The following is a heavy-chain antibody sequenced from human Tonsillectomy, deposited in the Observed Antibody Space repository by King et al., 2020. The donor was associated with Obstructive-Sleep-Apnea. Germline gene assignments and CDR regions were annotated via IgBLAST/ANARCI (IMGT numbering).Heavy chain of an antibody. J-gene: IGHJ1*01. CDR2: IRSKAYGGTT. CDR3: TRSSGPYYYDSSGSIGEYFQH. Sequence: VQLVESGGGLVQPGRSLRLSCTASGFTFGDYAMSWFRQAPGKGLEWVGFIRSKAYGGTTEYAASVKGRFTISRDDSKSIAYLQMNSLKTEDTAVYYCTRSSGPYYYDSSGSIGEYFQHWGQGTLVTVSS. V-gene: IGHV3-49*03. D-gene: IGHD3-22*01. CDR1: GFTFGDYA.